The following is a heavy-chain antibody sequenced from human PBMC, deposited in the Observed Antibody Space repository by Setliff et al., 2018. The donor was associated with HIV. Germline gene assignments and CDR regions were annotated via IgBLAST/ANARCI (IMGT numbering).Heavy chain of an antibody. CDR1: GFTFSSYS. CDR2: ISGSRGST. Sequence: PGGSLRLSCAASGFTFSSYSMNWVRQAPGKGLEWVSAISGSRGSTFYADSVKGRFTISRDNSKNTLYLQMNSLRVEDTAVYYCAKAHPGAYNWNYYNPPRWFAPWGQGTLVTVSS. CDR3: AKAHPGAYNWNYYNPPRWFAP. V-gene: IGHV3-23*01. J-gene: IGHJ5*02. D-gene: IGHD1-7*01.